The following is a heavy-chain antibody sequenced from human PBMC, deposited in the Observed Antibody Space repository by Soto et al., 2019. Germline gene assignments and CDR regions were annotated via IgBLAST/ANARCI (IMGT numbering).Heavy chain of an antibody. V-gene: IGHV4-31*03. Sequence: PSETLSLTCTVSCDSISSAGYYWSWIRHHPGKGLEWIGYIYYNGSTYYNPSLKSRVSMSGDTSKNQFSLKLSSVTAADTAVYYCARAPYYFDSSGPMKWFDPRGQGTLVTVSS. J-gene: IGHJ5*02. CDR3: ARAPYYFDSSGPMKWFDP. D-gene: IGHD3-22*01. CDR1: CDSISSAGYY. CDR2: IYYNGST.